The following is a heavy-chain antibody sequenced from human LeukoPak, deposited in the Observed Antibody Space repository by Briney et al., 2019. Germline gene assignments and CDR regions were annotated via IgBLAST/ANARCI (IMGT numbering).Heavy chain of an antibody. CDR1: GGSISSYY. D-gene: IGHD3-3*01. V-gene: IGHV4-59*01. J-gene: IGHJ4*02. CDR3: ARTPYDFWSGYYLYFDY. Sequence: PSETLSLTCTVSGGSISSYYWSWIRQPPGKGLEWIGYIYYSGSTNYNPSLKSRVTISVDTSKNQFSLKLSSVTAADTAVYYCARTPYDFWSGYYLYFDYWGQGTLVTVSS. CDR2: IYYSGST.